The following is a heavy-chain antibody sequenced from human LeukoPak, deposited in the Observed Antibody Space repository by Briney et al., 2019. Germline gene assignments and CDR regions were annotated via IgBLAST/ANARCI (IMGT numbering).Heavy chain of an antibody. CDR1: GFTFSSYG. CDR3: AKAILWFGEFTAFGP. D-gene: IGHD3-10*01. CDR2: ISYDGSNK. J-gene: IGHJ5*02. Sequence: PGGSLRLSCAASGFTFSSYGMHWVRQAPGKGLEWVAVISYDGSNKYYADSVKGRFTISRDNSKNTLYLQMNSLRAEDTAVYYCAKAILWFGEFTAFGPWGQGTLVTVSS. V-gene: IGHV3-30*18.